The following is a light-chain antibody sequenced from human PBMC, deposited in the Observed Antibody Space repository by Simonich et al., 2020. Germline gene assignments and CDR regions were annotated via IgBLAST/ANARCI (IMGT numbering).Light chain of an antibody. Sequence: QSALTQPASVPGSPGQSIPISCTGTSSDCGVYNLVPWYQQHPGKAPKLMIYEGSKRPAGVSNRFSGSKSGNTASLTISGLQAEDEADYYCCSYAGSSTWVFGGGTKLTVL. J-gene: IGLJ3*02. CDR1: SSDCGVYNL. CDR2: EGS. CDR3: CSYAGSSTWV. V-gene: IGLV2-23*01.